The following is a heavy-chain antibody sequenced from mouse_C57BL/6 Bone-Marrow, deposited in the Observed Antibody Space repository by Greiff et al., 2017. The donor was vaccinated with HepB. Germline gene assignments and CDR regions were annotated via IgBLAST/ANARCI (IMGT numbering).Heavy chain of an antibody. CDR3: ARITTVVAPDFDY. CDR2: INPSTGGT. Sequence: EVKLQESGPELVKPGASVKISCKASGYSFTGYYMNWVKQSPEKSLEWIGEINPSTGGTTYNQKFKAKATLTVDKSSSTAYMQLKSLTSEDSAVYYGARITTVVAPDFDYWGQGTTLTVSS. D-gene: IGHD1-1*01. J-gene: IGHJ2*01. CDR1: GYSFTGYY. V-gene: IGHV1-42*01.